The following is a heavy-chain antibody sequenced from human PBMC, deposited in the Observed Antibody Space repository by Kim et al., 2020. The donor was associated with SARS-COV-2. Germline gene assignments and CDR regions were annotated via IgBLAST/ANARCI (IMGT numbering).Heavy chain of an antibody. CDR1: NASVSSEGFY. V-gene: IGHV4-31*03. J-gene: IGHJ4*02. Sequence: SETLSLTCSVSNASVSSEGFYWTWIRQFPGKGLEWIGYSYFSGSTFYNPSLRSRVIISVDTSKNQFSLKLNSVTAADTAVYFCATSLGSGGVPLIDYWGQGNLVTVSS. CDR2: SYFSGST. D-gene: IGHD3-16*01. CDR3: ATSLGSGGVPLIDY.